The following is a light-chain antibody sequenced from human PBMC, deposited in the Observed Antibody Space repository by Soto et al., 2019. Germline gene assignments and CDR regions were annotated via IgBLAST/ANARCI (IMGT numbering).Light chain of an antibody. CDR2: KAS. V-gene: IGKV1-5*03. CDR3: QQYKSYPWT. J-gene: IGKJ1*01. Sequence: DIQMTQSPSTLSTSVGDRITITCRASESISSWLAGYQQKPGKAPKLLIYKASSLESGVPSRFSGRGSGTEFTLTISSLQPDDFATYYCQQYKSYPWTFGQGTKVDIK. CDR1: ESISSW.